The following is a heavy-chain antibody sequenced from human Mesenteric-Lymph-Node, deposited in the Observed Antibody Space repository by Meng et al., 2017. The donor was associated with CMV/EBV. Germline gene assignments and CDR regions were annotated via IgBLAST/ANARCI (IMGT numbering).Heavy chain of an antibody. Sequence: SFTSYWIAWVRQMPGKGLEWMGIIHPGDSATRYSPSFQGQVTISADKSITTAYLQWSGLKASDTAMYYCARRYYGSGSYAEYFQDWGQGTLVTVSS. D-gene: IGHD3-10*01. CDR1: SFTSYW. J-gene: IGHJ1*01. CDR3: ARRYYGSGSYAEYFQD. CDR2: IHPGDSAT. V-gene: IGHV5-51*01.